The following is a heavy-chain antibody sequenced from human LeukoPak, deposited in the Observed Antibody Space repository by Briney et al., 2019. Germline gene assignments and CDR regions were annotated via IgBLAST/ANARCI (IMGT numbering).Heavy chain of an antibody. CDR2: IYSDGSRT. CDR3: ASGRAVAGTY. D-gene: IGHD6-19*01. V-gene: IGHV3-74*01. Sequence: GGSLRLSCAASGFTFSSYWMHWVRQGPGKGLVWVSRIYSDGSRTNNADSVKGRFTISGDNAKNTLYLQMNSLRAEDTAVYYCASGRAVAGTYWGQGTLVTVSS. J-gene: IGHJ4*02. CDR1: GFTFSSYW.